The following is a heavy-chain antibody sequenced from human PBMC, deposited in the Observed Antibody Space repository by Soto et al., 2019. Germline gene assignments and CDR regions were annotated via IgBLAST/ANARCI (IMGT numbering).Heavy chain of an antibody. V-gene: IGHV4-31*03. J-gene: IGHJ4*02. CDR3: ARVVVAATLGLFFDY. CDR1: GGSISSGGYY. Sequence: SETLSLTCTVSGGSISSGGYYWSWIRQHPGKGLEWIGYIYYSGSTYYNPSLKSRVTISVDTSKNQFSLKLSSVTAADTAVYYCARVVVAATLGLFFDYWGQGTLVTVSS. D-gene: IGHD2-15*01. CDR2: IYYSGST.